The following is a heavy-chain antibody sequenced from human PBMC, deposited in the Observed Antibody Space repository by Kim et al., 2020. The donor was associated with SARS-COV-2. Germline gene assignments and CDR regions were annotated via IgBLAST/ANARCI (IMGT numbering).Heavy chain of an antibody. CDR3: ATARGPLLHYDSSGYFDY. Sequence: GGSLRLSCAASGFTFSSYGMHWVRQAPGKGLEWVAVISYDGSNKYYADSVKGRFTISRDNSKNTLYLQMNSLRAEDTAVYYCATARGPLLHYDSSGYFDYWGQGTLVTVSS. V-gene: IGHV3-33*05. D-gene: IGHD3-22*01. J-gene: IGHJ4*02. CDR2: ISYDGSNK. CDR1: GFTFSSYG.